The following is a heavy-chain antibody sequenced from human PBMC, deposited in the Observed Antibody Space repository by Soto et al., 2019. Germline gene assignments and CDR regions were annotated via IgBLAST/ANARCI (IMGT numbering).Heavy chain of an antibody. Sequence: TLSHTCTVSGDSISSSHYYWGWIRQPPGAGLEWIGSTYYSGSTYYNPSLKSRVTISVDTSENHFSLKLSSVTSADTTVYYSTRASSSGSDTWGQGILVTVSS. V-gene: IGHV4-39*02. D-gene: IGHD6-25*01. CDR3: TRASSSGSDT. CDR1: GDSISSSHYY. CDR2: TYYSGST. J-gene: IGHJ5*02.